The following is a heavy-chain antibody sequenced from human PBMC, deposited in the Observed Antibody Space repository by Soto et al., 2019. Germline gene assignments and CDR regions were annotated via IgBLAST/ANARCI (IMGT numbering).Heavy chain of an antibody. V-gene: IGHV3-23*01. CDR3: AKDLFPSSGQRFFFES. CDR2: ILHDETP. CDR1: GFTFSTNA. D-gene: IGHD2-21*01. J-gene: IGHJ4*02. Sequence: PGGALRLTCADSGFTFSTNAKTWVRQAPGRGLEWVSTILHDETPFYTDSVKGRFTISRDNVRGTLYLQMNGLRVEDAALYFCAKDLFPSSGQRFFFESWGQGSLVTVSS.